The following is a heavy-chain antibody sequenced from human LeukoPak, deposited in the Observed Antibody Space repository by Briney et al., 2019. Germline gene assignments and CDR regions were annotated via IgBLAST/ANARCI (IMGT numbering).Heavy chain of an antibody. Sequence: GGSLRLSCAASGFTFSSYSMNWVRQAPGKGLEWVSSISSSSSYIYYADSVKGRFTISRDNSKNTLYLQMNSLRAEDTAVYYCASDDLGYYYYGMDVWGQGTTVTVSS. J-gene: IGHJ6*02. CDR3: ASDDLGYYYYGMDV. V-gene: IGHV3-21*01. CDR2: ISSSSSYI. CDR1: GFTFSSYS. D-gene: IGHD7-27*01.